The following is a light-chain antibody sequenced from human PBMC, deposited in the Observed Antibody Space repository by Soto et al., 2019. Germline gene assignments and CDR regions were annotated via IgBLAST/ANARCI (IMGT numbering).Light chain of an antibody. J-gene: IGKJ1*01. V-gene: IGKV1-5*03. Sequence: DIQMTQSPSTLSAFVGDRVTITCRASQSISSWLAWYQQKPGKAPNLLIYKASTLESGVPSRFSGYGSGTEFTLTISSLQPDDFATYYCQQYESYPRTFVQGTKVEIK. CDR1: QSISSW. CDR2: KAS. CDR3: QQYESYPRT.